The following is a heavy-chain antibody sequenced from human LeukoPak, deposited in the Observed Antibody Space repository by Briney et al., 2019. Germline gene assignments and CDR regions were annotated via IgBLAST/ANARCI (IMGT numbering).Heavy chain of an antibody. CDR2: IYYSGST. J-gene: IGHJ4*02. CDR1: GGSISSYY. CDR3: ARLPSDLGYFDY. Sequence: NSSETLSLTCTVSGGSISSYYWSWIRQSPGKGLEWIGYIYYSGSTKYNPSLKSRVIISVDTSKKQFSLKLSSVTAADTAVYYCARLPSDLGYFDYRGQGTLVTVSS. D-gene: IGHD3-3*01. V-gene: IGHV4-59*08.